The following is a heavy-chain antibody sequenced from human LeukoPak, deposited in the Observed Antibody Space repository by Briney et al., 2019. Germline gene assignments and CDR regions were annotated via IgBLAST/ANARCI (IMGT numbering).Heavy chain of an antibody. J-gene: IGHJ4*02. D-gene: IGHD2-15*01. Sequence: PSQTLSLTCTVSGGSIITDNSYWTSVRQPAGKGLGWIGCIYPSGSTTNSPSLKSRPNISINMFNNQFSLPSTSLPPADPAVYFRARVFWKSGGYFDYWGQGILVTVSS. CDR3: ARVFWKSGGYFDY. CDR1: GGSIITDNSY. V-gene: IGHV4-61*02. CDR2: IYPSGST.